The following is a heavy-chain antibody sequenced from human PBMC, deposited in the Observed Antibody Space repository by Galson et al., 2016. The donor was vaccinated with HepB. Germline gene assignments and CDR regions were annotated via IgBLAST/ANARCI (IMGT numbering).Heavy chain of an antibody. CDR3: ARAYGDYAYTDH. CDR1: GFTFSSYG. CDR2: ISYDGSNK. J-gene: IGHJ4*02. Sequence: SLRLSCAASGFTFSSYGMHWVRQAPGKGLEWVAFISYDGSNKRYADSVKGRFTTSRDNSKKTLSLQMNSLRAEDTAVYYCARAYGDYAYTDHWGQGTLVTVSS. V-gene: IGHV3-30*03. D-gene: IGHD4-17*01.